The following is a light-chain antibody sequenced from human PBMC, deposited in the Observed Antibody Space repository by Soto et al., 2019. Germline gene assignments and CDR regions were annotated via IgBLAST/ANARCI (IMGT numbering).Light chain of an antibody. CDR1: SSAVGAYNY. V-gene: IGLV2-14*03. Sequence: QSALTQPASVSGSPGQSITISCTGTSSAVGAYNYVSWYQQLPDKAPKLMIYDVTYRPSGVSNRFSGSKSGNTASLTISGLQAEDEADYFCSSYTTSSTLVFGGGTKLTVL. CDR2: DVT. CDR3: SSYTTSSTLV. J-gene: IGLJ3*02.